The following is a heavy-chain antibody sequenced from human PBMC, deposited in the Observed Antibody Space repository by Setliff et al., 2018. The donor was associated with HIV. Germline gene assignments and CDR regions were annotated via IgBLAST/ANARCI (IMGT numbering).Heavy chain of an antibody. J-gene: IGHJ3*02. CDR2: IHYSGSS. D-gene: IGHD3-22*01. Sequence: PSETLSLTCTVSGASIPGYYWSWIRQPPGKGLEWIGYIHYSGSSNYNPSLKSRVSISLDTSKKQVSLKLNSVTAADTAVYYCATYYYDSSGYQVDAFDIWGQGTMVTVSS. CDR3: ATYYYDSSGYQVDAFDI. CDR1: GASIPGYY. V-gene: IGHV4-59*12.